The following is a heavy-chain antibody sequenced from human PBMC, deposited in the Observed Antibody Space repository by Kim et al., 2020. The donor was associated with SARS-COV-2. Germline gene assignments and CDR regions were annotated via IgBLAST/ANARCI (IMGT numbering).Heavy chain of an antibody. J-gene: IGHJ4*02. D-gene: IGHD6-19*01. CDR2: NT. V-gene: IGHV1-3*01. CDR3: AREAVAGSFDY. Sequence: NTISSQKFQARVSITRDTSATTAYLELSGLRSEDTAVYYCAREAVAGSFDYWGQGTLVTVSS.